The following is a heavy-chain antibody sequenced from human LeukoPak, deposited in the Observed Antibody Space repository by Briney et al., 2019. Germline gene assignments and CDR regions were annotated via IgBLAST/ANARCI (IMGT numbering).Heavy chain of an antibody. CDR3: ARAGGNRLYYYYYYMDV. D-gene: IGHD2-8*02. Sequence: ASVKVSCKASGYTFSGYYMHWVRQAPGQGLEWMGWINPKSGGTNEAQKFHDRVTMTRDTSIRTAYMEVSRLRSDDTAVYYCARAGGNRLYYYYYYMDVWGKGTTVTVSS. CDR1: GYTFSGYY. J-gene: IGHJ6*03. CDR2: INPKSGGT. V-gene: IGHV1-2*02.